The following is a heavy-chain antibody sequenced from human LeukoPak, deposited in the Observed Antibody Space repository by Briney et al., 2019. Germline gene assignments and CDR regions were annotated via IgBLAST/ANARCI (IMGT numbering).Heavy chain of an antibody. J-gene: IGHJ6*03. Sequence: SETLSLTCTVSGGSISSGSYYWSWIRQPAGKGLEWIGRIYTSGSTNYNPSLKSRVTISVDTSKNQFSLKLSSVTAADTAVYYCARDLVGYCSSTSCQSYYYYYMDVWGKGTTVTVSS. CDR3: ARDLVGYCSSTSCQSYYYYYMDV. D-gene: IGHD2-2*01. CDR2: IYTSGST. CDR1: GGSISSGSYY. V-gene: IGHV4-61*02.